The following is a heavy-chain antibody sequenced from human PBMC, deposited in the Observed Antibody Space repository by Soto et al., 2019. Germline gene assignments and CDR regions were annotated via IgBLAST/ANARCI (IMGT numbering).Heavy chain of an antibody. J-gene: IGHJ5*02. V-gene: IGHV4-4*02. CDR3: ARNDFWTGFSSNWFDP. Sequence: PSETLSLTCAVSGGSIGSHWWSWVRQPPGKGLEWIGEIYHSGSTNYSPSLESRVTISVDNSKNQFSLKLRSVTAADTAVYYCARNDFWTGFSSNWFDPWGQEPWSPSPQ. CDR1: GGSIGSHW. CDR2: IYHSGST. D-gene: IGHD3-3*01.